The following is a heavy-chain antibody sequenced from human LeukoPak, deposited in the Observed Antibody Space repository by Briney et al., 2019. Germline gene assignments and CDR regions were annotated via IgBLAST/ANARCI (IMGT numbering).Heavy chain of an antibody. J-gene: IGHJ5*02. V-gene: IGHV3-23*01. CDR1: GFTFSNYA. Sequence: GGSLRLSCAASGFTFSNYAMSWVRQAPGKGLEWVSTFGGSGGSTYYADSVKGRFTISRDTSKSTLYLQMNSLRTEDTALDFCTKTRGPEAFHPESWGQGTLVIVSS. CDR3: TKTRGPEAFHPES. D-gene: IGHD2/OR15-2a*01. CDR2: FGGSGGST.